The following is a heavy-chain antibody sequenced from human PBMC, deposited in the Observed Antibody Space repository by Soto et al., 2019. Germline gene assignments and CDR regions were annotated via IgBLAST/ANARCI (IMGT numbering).Heavy chain of an antibody. Sequence: SETLSLTCAVSGYSISTGFNWAWIRQPPGKGLEWIGSIYHSGSTYYNLSLKSRVTISSDASKNQISLKLSAVTAADTAVYYCARAPKVSGSAQTRPDFWAQGSRFTVSA. CDR1: GYSISTGFN. CDR3: ARAPKVSGSAQTRPDF. CDR2: IYHSGST. J-gene: IGHJ4*02. V-gene: IGHV4-38-2*01. D-gene: IGHD6-6*01.